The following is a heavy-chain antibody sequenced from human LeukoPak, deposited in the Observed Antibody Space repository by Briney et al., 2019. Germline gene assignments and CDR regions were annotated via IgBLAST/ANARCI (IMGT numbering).Heavy chain of an antibody. CDR1: GFTFSSYE. CDR3: ARPGYSSSWYPLY. D-gene: IGHD6-13*01. J-gene: IGHJ4*02. CDR2: ISSSGSTI. Sequence: GGSLRLSCAASGFTFSSYEMNWVRQAPGKGLEWVSYISSSGSTIYYADSVKGRFTISRGNAKNSLYLQMNSLRAEDTAVYYCARPGYSSSWYPLYWGQGTLVTVSS. V-gene: IGHV3-48*03.